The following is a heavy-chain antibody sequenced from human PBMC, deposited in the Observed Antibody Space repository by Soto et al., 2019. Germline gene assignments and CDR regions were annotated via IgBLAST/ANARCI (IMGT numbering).Heavy chain of an antibody. Sequence: PGGSMRLSCAAAGFIFSSYGMHWVRKATGKGLEWVAVIWYDGSNKYYADSVKGRFTISRDNSKNTLYLQMNSLRAEDTAVYYCARGWYCGGDCYEWYFDLWGRGTLVTVSS. CDR2: IWYDGSNK. V-gene: IGHV3-33*01. CDR3: ARGWYCGGDCYEWYFDL. D-gene: IGHD2-21*02. J-gene: IGHJ2*01. CDR1: GFIFSSYG.